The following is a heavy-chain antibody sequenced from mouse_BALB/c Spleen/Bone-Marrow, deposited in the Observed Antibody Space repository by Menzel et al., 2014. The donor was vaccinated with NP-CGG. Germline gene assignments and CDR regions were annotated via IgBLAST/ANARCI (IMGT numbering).Heavy chain of an antibody. J-gene: IGHJ3*01. Sequence: VKLQESGPELVKPGASVRISCKASGYTFTSYYIHWVKQRPGQGLEWIGWIYPGNVSTKYNEKFKGKATLTTDKSSSTAYMQLSSLTSEDSAVYFCARGGDYDWFAYWGQGTLVTVSA. D-gene: IGHD2-4*01. CDR2: IYPGNVST. V-gene: IGHV1S56*01. CDR1: GYTFTSYY. CDR3: ARGGDYDWFAY.